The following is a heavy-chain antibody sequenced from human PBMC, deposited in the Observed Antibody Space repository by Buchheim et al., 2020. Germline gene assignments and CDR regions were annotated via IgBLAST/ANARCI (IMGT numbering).Heavy chain of an antibody. V-gene: IGHV4-34*01. CDR3: ARMVNSRDSFDDYDSSGYLPNDY. D-gene: IGHD3-22*01. CDR1: GGSFSGYY. Sequence: QVQLQQWGAGLLKPSETLSLTCAVYGGSFSGYYWSWIRQPPGKGLEWIGEINHSGSTNYNPSLKSRFTISVDTSKNQFSLKLSSVTAADTAVYYCARMVNSRDSFDDYDSSGYLPNDYWGQGTL. CDR2: INHSGST. J-gene: IGHJ4*02.